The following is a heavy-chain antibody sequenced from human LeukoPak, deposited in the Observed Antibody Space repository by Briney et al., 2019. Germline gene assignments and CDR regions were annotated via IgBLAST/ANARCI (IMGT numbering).Heavy chain of an antibody. CDR2: INPNSGGT. Sequence: ASVKVSCKASGYTFTGYYMHWVRQAPGQGLEWMGRINPNSGGTNYARKFQGRVTVTRDTSISTAYMELSRLRSDDTAVYYCAREGDPYYDFWSGYYLPGWFDPWGQGTLVTVSS. CDR3: AREGDPYYDFWSGYYLPGWFDP. D-gene: IGHD3-3*01. V-gene: IGHV1-2*06. J-gene: IGHJ5*02. CDR1: GYTFTGYY.